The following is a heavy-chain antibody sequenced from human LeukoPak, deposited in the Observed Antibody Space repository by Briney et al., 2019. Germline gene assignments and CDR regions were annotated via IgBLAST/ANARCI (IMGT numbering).Heavy chain of an antibody. CDR2: IIPIFGTA. J-gene: IGHJ4*02. V-gene: IGHV1-69*06. Sequence: SVTVSFKASGGTFSSYAISWVRQAPGQGLEWMGGIIPIFGTANYAQKFQGRVTITADKSTSTAYMELSSLRSEDTAVYYCARVWRVGWYYFDYWGQGTLVTVSS. CDR3: ARVWRVGWYYFDY. D-gene: IGHD6-19*01. CDR1: GGTFSSYA.